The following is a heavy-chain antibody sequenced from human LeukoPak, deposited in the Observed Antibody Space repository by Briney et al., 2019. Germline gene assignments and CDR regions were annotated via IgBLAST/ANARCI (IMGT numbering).Heavy chain of an antibody. CDR1: VGSISSSSYY. Sequence: SETLSLTCTVSVGSISSSSYYWGWIRQPPGKGLEWIGSIYYSGSTYYNPSLKSRVTISVDTSKNQFSLKLSSVTAADTAVYYCARRPGYYDFWSGYDYWGQGTLVTVS. CDR3: ARRPGYYDFWSGYDY. D-gene: IGHD3-3*01. CDR2: IYYSGST. J-gene: IGHJ4*02. V-gene: IGHV4-39*01.